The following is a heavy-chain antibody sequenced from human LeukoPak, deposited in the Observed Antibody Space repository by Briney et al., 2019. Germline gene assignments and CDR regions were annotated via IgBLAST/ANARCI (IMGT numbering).Heavy chain of an antibody. CDR1: GGSISSYY. D-gene: IGHD5-12*01. Sequence: KPSETLSLTCTVSGGSISSYYWSWIRQPPGKGLEWIGYIYYSGSTNYNPSLKSRVTISVDTSKNQFSLKLSSVTAADTAVYYCARGGYSGYDFAYWGQGTLVTVSS. J-gene: IGHJ4*02. V-gene: IGHV4-59*01. CDR2: IYYSGST. CDR3: ARGGYSGYDFAY.